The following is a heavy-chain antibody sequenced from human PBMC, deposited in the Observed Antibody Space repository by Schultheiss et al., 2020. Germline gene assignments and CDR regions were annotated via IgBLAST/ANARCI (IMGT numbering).Heavy chain of an antibody. Sequence: SVKVSCKASGGTFSSYAISWVRQAPGQGLEWMGGIIPIFGTANYAQKFQGRVTITADESTSTAYMELSSLRSEDTAVYYCARDIHPSSSVAAENYYYGMDVWGQGTTVTVSS. CDR3: ARDIHPSSSVAAENYYYGMDV. V-gene: IGHV1-69*13. D-gene: IGHD2-15*01. J-gene: IGHJ6*02. CDR1: GGTFSSYA. CDR2: IIPIFGTA.